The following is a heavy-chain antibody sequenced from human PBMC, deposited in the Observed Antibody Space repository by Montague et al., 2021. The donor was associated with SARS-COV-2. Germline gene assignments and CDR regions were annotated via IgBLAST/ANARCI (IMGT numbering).Heavy chain of an antibody. CDR3: ARGQGSPLRLNIAVALGGYYYYGMDV. CDR2: INHSGST. Sequence: SETLSLTCAVYGGSFSGYYWSWIRQPPGKGLEWIGEINHSGSTNXNPSLKSRVTISVDTSKNQFSLKLSSVTAADTAVYYCARGQGSPLRLNIAVALGGYYYYGMDVWGQGTTVTVSS. D-gene: IGHD6-19*01. CDR1: GGSFSGYY. V-gene: IGHV4-34*01. J-gene: IGHJ6*02.